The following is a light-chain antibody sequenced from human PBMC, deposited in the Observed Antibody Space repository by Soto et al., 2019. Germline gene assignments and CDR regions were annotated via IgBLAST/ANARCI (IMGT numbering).Light chain of an antibody. CDR2: GAS. V-gene: IGKV3-20*01. J-gene: IGKJ5*01. Sequence: EIVLTQSPGTLSLSPGERATLSCRASQSVSSSSLAWYQQKPGQAPRLLIYGASSRATGIPDRFSGSGSGTDFTLTISRLEPEDFATYYCQQYGSSHTFGQGTRLEIK. CDR3: QQYGSSHT. CDR1: QSVSSSS.